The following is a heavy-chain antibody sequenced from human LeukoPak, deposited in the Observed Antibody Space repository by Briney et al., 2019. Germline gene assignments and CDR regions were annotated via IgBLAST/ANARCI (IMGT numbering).Heavy chain of an antibody. J-gene: IGHJ4*02. CDR2: INHSGST. CDR1: GGSFSGYY. Sequence: PSETLSLTCAVYGGSFSGYYWSWIRQPPGKGLEWIGEINHSGSTNYNPSLKSRVTISVDTSKNQFSLKLSSVTAADTAVYYCARRQAGYSSSWHPPIDYWGQGTLVTVSS. D-gene: IGHD6-13*01. CDR3: ARRQAGYSSSWHPPIDY. V-gene: IGHV4-34*01.